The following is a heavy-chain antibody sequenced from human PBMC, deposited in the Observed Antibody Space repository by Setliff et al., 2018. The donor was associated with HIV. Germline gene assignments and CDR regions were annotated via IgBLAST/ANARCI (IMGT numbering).Heavy chain of an antibody. J-gene: IGHJ4*02. Sequence: PSETLSLTCAVYGGSFTTYYWSWIRQTPGKGLEWIGEINHGGDTNYNPSLKSRVTISVDTSKNQFSLKLSSVTAADTAVYYCARHLYGGYTGGFDYWGQGTLVTVSS. CDR3: ARHLYGGYTGGFDY. V-gene: IGHV4-34*01. CDR1: GGSFTTYY. CDR2: INHGGDT. D-gene: IGHD5-12*01.